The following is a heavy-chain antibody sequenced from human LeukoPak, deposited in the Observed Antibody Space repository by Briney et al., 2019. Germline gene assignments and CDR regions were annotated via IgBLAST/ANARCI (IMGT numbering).Heavy chain of an antibody. J-gene: IGHJ5*02. V-gene: IGHV4-39*01. Sequence: SETLSLTCTVSGGSISSSSYYWGWIRQPPGKGLEWIGSIYYSGSTYYNPSLKSRVTISVDTSKNQFSLKLSSATAADTAVYYCARHPISSSWLYNWLDPWGQGTLVTVSS. CDR3: ARHPISSSWLYNWLDP. CDR1: GGSISSSSYY. D-gene: IGHD6-13*01. CDR2: IYYSGST.